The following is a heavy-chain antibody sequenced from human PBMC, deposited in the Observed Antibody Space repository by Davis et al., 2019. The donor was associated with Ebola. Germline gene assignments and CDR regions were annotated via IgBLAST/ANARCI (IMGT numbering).Heavy chain of an antibody. CDR1: GGSISSYY. Sequence: PSEILSLTCTVSGGSISSYYWSWIRRPPGKGLEWIGYIYYTGRTNYNPSLKSRVTISVDTSKNQFSLKLSSVTAAATAVYYCARLGGTIFGVVFNYYMDVWGKGTTVTVSS. D-gene: IGHD3-3*01. J-gene: IGHJ6*03. CDR2: IYYTGRT. CDR3: ARLGGTIFGVVFNYYMDV. V-gene: IGHV4-59*08.